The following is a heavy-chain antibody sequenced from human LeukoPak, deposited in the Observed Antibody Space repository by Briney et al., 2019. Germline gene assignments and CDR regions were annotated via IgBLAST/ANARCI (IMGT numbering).Heavy chain of an antibody. CDR2: IYTSGST. CDR3: ARELYDFWSGYYYGPPYNWFDP. V-gene: IGHV4-61*02. D-gene: IGHD3-3*01. J-gene: IGHJ5*02. Sequence: SQTLSLTCTVSGGSISSGSYYWSWIRQPAGKGPEWIGRIYTSGSTNYNPSLKSRVTISVDTSKNQFSLKLSSVTAADTAVYYCARELYDFWSGYYYGPPYNWFDPWGQGTLVTVSS. CDR1: GGSISSGSYY.